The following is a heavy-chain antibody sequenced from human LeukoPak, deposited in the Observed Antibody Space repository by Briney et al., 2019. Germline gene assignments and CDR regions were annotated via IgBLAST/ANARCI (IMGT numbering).Heavy chain of an antibody. J-gene: IGHJ2*01. CDR3: ARASGYYDSSGYKPRIGYFDL. D-gene: IGHD3-22*01. Sequence: SETLSLTCTVSSGSISNYYWSWIRQPPGKGLEWIGYIYYSGSTNYNPSLKGRVTISVDTSKNQFSLKLSSVTAADTAVYYCARASGYYDSSGYKPRIGYFDLWGRGTLVTVSS. CDR2: IYYSGST. CDR1: SGSISNYY. V-gene: IGHV4-59*01.